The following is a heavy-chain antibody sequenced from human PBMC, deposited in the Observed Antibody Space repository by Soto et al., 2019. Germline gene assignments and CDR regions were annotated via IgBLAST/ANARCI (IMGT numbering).Heavy chain of an antibody. J-gene: IGHJ4*02. D-gene: IGHD1-1*01. V-gene: IGHV3-33*06. CDR1: GYSITNNG. CDR2: IWAHGTEQ. Sequence: LRLSCAASGYSITNNGMHWVRQAPGKGLEWVALIWAHGTEQYYADSVEGRFTVSRDTSTNTVYLQMNSLRAEDTARYYCGKDIRSGSIDYWGQGTLVTVSS. CDR3: GKDIRSGSIDY.